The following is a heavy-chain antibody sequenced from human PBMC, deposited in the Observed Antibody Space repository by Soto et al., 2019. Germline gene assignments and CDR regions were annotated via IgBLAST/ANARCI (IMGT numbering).Heavy chain of an antibody. J-gene: IGHJ4*02. Sequence: QLQLQESGSGLLKPSQTLSLTCAVSGDSIRSGGYSWTWIRQPPGKGLEWFGNIYQSGSTLYNPSRERRVTISVDKSKNQFSLELSSVTAADSAVYYCARDSRDGDSFEYWGQGILVTVSS. V-gene: IGHV4-30-2*01. CDR2: IYQSGST. CDR1: GDSIRSGGYS. CDR3: ARDSRDGDSFEY.